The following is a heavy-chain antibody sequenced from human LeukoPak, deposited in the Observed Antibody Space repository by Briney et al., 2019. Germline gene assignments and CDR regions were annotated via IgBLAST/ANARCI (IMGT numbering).Heavy chain of an antibody. CDR3: ARDFPLSIAAAGRPS. J-gene: IGHJ5*02. CDR1: GFTFSSYA. CDR2: IMQEGSEK. Sequence: GGSLRLSCAASGFTFSSYAMSWVRQAPGKGLEWVANIMQEGSEKNYVDSVKGRFTISRDNAKNSVDLQMNSLRVEDTAVYCCARDFPLSIAAAGRPSWGQGTLVTVSS. D-gene: IGHD6-13*01. V-gene: IGHV3-7*01.